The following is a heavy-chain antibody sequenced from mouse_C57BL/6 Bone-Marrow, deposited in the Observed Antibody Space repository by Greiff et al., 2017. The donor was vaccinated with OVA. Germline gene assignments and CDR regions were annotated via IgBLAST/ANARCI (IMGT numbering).Heavy chain of an antibody. Sequence: EVQLQQSGAELVRPGASVKLSCTASGFNLKDDYMHWVKQRPEQGLEWIGWIDPENGDHEYASKFHGKATITADTSTNTAYLQLSSLTSEDTAVYYCTSYGNFDDWGQGTTRTVSS. D-gene: IGHD2-1*01. CDR2: IDPENGDH. CDR3: TSYGNFDD. CDR1: GFNLKDDY. V-gene: IGHV14-4*01. J-gene: IGHJ2*01.